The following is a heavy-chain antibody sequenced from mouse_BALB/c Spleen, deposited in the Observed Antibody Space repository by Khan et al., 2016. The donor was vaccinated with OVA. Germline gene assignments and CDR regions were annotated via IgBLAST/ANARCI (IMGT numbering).Heavy chain of an antibody. D-gene: IGHD2-1*01. V-gene: IGHV14-3*02. CDR1: GINIKDTY. Sequence: EVQGVESGAELVKPGASVKLSCTASGINIKDTYIHWMKQRPEQGPEWIGRIDPATGDTEYDPKFQGKAPLTADTSSNTAYLHLSILTSEDTAVCTCATLYGNPFVYWGQGTLVTVSA. CDR3: ATLYGNPFVY. J-gene: IGHJ3*01. CDR2: IDPATGDT.